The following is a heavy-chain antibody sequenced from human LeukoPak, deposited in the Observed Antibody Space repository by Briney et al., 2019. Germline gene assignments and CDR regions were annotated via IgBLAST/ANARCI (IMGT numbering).Heavy chain of an antibody. CDR2: IKQDGSEK. Sequence: PGGSLRLSCAASGFTFSSYWMTWVRQAPGKGLEWVANIKQDGSEKYYVDSVKGRFTISRDNAKNSLFLQVNSLRAEDTAVYYCARDQGGYDYPPDYWGQGTLVTVSS. V-gene: IGHV3-7*04. J-gene: IGHJ4*02. CDR3: ARDQGGYDYPPDY. CDR1: GFTFSSYW. D-gene: IGHD5-12*01.